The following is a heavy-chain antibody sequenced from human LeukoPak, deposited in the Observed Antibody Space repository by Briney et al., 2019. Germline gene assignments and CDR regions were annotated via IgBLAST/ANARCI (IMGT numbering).Heavy chain of an antibody. CDR3: ARDANWRFDAFDL. Sequence: GRSQRLSCAASGFTFSSYGMHWVRQAPGKGLKWVAVISYDGSNKYYADSVKGRFTISRDNSKNTLYLQMNSLRAEDTAVHYCARDANWRFDAFDLWGQGTMVTVSS. CDR1: GFTFSSYG. V-gene: IGHV3-30*03. D-gene: IGHD1-20*01. J-gene: IGHJ3*01. CDR2: ISYDGSNK.